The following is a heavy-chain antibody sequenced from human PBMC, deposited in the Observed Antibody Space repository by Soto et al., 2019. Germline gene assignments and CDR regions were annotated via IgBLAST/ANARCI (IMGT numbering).Heavy chain of an antibody. CDR2: VSSSGTTI. CDR3: ARMGPRAARPSY. J-gene: IGHJ4*02. V-gene: IGHV3-11*01. Sequence: PGGSLRLSCAASGFTFSDYDMSWIRQAPGKGLEWVSFVSSSGTTIYYADSVKGRFTISRDNAKNSLYLQMNSLRAEDTAVYYCARMGPRAARPSYWGQGTLVTVPQ. D-gene: IGHD6-6*01. CDR1: GFTFSDYD.